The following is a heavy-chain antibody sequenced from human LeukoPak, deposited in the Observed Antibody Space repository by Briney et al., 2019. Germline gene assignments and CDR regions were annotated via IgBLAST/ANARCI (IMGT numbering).Heavy chain of an antibody. CDR2: INPNSGGT. Sequence: ASVKVSCKASGYTFTGYYMHWVRQAPGQGLEWMGWINPNSGGTNYAQKFQGRVTMTRDTSISTAYMELSRLRSDDTAVYYCAREVGATLYYFDYWGQGTPVTVSS. J-gene: IGHJ4*02. CDR1: GYTFTGYY. D-gene: IGHD1-26*01. CDR3: AREVGATLYYFDY. V-gene: IGHV1-2*02.